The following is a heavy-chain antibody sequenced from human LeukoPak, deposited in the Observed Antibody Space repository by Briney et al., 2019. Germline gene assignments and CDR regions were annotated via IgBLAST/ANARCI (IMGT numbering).Heavy chain of an antibody. V-gene: IGHV1-2*02. CDR1: GYTFTGYY. CDR3: ARALSWDRLGLLTVVY. CDR2: INPNSGGT. J-gene: IGHJ4*02. D-gene: IGHD1-26*01. Sequence: ASVKASCKASGYTFTGYYMHWVRQAPGQGLEWMGWINPNSGGTNYAQKFQGRVTMTRDTSISTAYMELSRLRSDDTAVYYCARALSWDRLGLLTVVYWGQGTLVTVSS.